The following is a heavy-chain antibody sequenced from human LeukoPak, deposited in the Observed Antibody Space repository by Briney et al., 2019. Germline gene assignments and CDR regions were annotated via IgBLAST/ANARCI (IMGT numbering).Heavy chain of an antibody. CDR2: INHTGST. Sequence: SETLSLTCAVYGGSFSAYYWSWIRQPQGKGLEWIGEINHTGSTRYNPSLKSRVTISVDTSNNQSSLNLNSVTAADTTVYYCARDTYNWNVDTFDLWGQGTLVTVSS. J-gene: IGHJ5*02. V-gene: IGHV4-34*01. CDR1: GGSFSAYY. CDR3: ARDTYNWNVDTFDL. D-gene: IGHD1-20*01.